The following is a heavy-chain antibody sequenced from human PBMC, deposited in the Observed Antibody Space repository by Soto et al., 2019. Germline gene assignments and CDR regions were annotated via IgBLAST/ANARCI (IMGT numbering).Heavy chain of an antibody. CDR2: IYYSGIT. V-gene: IGHV4-59*01. J-gene: IGHJ6*02. D-gene: IGHD1-20*01. CDR3: ARYKSTYYHGMDV. Sequence: QVQLQESGPGLVKPSETLSLTCTVSGGSISSYCWSWIRQPPGKGLEWIGYIYYSGITNYNPSLKSRVTISVVTSKNHFSLQLSFVTAADTAVYYCARYKSTYYHGMDVWGQGTTVTVS. CDR1: GGSISSYC.